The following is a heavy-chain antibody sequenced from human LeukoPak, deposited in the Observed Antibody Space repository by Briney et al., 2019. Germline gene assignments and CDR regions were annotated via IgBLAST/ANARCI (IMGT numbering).Heavy chain of an antibody. Sequence: GGSLRLSCAASGFTFSSYGMHWVRQAPAKGLEWVAVIWYDGSNKYYADSVKGRFTISRDNSKNTLYLQMNSLRAEDTAVYYCAKGLGLSVAGTDWFDPWGQGTLVTVSS. J-gene: IGHJ5*02. D-gene: IGHD6-19*01. CDR1: GFTFSSYG. CDR3: AKGLGLSVAGTDWFDP. CDR2: IWYDGSNK. V-gene: IGHV3-30*02.